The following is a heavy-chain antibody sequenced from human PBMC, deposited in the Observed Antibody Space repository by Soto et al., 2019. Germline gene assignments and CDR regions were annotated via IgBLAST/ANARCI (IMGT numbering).Heavy chain of an antibody. D-gene: IGHD6-19*01. J-gene: IGHJ4*02. V-gene: IGHV1-18*01. Sequence: QVQLVQSGAEVKKPGASVKVSCKASGHTFSSYGISWVRQAPGQGLEWMGWISGYSGHTYYAQKFQGRVTMTTDTSTNTVYMELRSLRSDDTAVYYCAREWDNKSEHSSGWYDDFWGQGTLVTVSS. CDR3: AREWDNKSEHSSGWYDDF. CDR2: ISGYSGHT. CDR1: GHTFSSYG.